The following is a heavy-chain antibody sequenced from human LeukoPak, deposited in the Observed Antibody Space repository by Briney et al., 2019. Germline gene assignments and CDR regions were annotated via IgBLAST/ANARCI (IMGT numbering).Heavy chain of an antibody. J-gene: IGHJ4*02. CDR1: GYTFTSYD. CDR2: MNPNSGNT. V-gene: IGHV1-8*01. Sequence: ASVKVSCKASGYTFTSYDINWVRQATGQGLEWMGWMNPNSGNTGYAQKFQGRVTMTRNTSISTAYMELSSLRSEDTAVYYCARAGTDYYDSSGYWMADYWGQGTLVTVSS. CDR3: ARAGTDYYDSSGYWMADY. D-gene: IGHD3-22*01.